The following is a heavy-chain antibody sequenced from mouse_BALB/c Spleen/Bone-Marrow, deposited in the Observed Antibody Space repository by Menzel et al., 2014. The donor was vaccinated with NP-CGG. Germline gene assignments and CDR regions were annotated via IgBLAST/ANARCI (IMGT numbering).Heavy chain of an antibody. D-gene: IGHD1-1*01. J-gene: IGHJ4*01. CDR2: ISTYYGDA. CDR3: ARGVTTGAMDY. Sequence: QVQLQQSGAELVRPGVSVKISCKGSGYTFTDYSIHWIKQSHAKSLKWIGAISTYYGDATNNQKFKGKATLTVDKSSSTAYMELARLASEDSVIYYCARGVTTGAMDYWGQGTSVTVSS. CDR1: GYTFTDYS. V-gene: IGHV1-67*01.